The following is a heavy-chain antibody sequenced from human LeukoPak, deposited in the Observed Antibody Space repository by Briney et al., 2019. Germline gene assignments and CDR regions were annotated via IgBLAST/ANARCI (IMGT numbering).Heavy chain of an antibody. J-gene: IGHJ4*02. Sequence: GAALQISCQGSGSSFASYWIGWVRQMPGKGLEWMGIIYPGDSDTRYSPSFQGQVTISVDKSISAAYLQWSSLKASDTAMYSCARLYGGYSSSSFFYWGQGTLVTVSP. CDR3: ARLYGGYSSSSFFY. CDR1: GSSFASYW. CDR2: IYPGDSDT. V-gene: IGHV5-51*01. D-gene: IGHD6-6*01.